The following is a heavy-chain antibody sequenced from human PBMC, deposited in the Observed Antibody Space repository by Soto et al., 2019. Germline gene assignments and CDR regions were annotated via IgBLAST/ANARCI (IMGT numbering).Heavy chain of an antibody. CDR1: GFSLRNSRIG. D-gene: IGHD3-22*01. CDR2: IFSNDEK. Sequence: QVTLKESGPVLVKPTETLTLTCTVSGFSLRNSRIGVSWIRQPPGKALEWLAHIFSNDEKSYSASLKSRLTISKDTSNSQVVLTMTNMDPVDTATYYCARIPYDSTGYYSPYWGQGTLVTVSS. V-gene: IGHV2-26*01. CDR3: ARIPYDSTGYYSPY. J-gene: IGHJ4*02.